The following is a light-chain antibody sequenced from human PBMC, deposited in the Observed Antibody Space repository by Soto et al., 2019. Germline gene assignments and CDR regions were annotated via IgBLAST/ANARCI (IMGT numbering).Light chain of an antibody. Sequence: EIVLTQSPGTLSLSPGERATLSCRAGQSVSSSYLAWYQQKPGQAPRLLIYGASSRATSIPDRFSGSGSGTDFTLTISRLEPEDFAVYYCQQYDSSLYTFGQGTKLEIK. CDR3: QQYDSSLYT. V-gene: IGKV3-20*01. J-gene: IGKJ2*01. CDR1: QSVSSSY. CDR2: GAS.